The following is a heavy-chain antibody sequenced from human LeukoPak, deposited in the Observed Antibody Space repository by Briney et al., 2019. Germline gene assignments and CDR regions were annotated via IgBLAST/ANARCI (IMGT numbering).Heavy chain of an antibody. CDR1: GGSISSSSYY. V-gene: IGHV4-39*01. CDR3: ARRDIVVVVAYDY. Sequence: PSEILSLTCTVSGGSISSSSYYLGWIRQPPGKGLEWIGSIYYSGSTYYNPSLKSRVTISVDTSKNQFSLKLSSVTAADTAVYYCARRDIVVVVAYDYWGQGTLVTVSS. D-gene: IGHD2-15*01. CDR2: IYYSGST. J-gene: IGHJ4*02.